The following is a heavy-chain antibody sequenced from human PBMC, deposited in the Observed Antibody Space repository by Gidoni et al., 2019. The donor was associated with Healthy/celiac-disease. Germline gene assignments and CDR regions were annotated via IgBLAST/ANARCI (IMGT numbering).Heavy chain of an antibody. J-gene: IGHJ5*02. Sequence: EVQLLESGGGLVQPGGSLRLSCAASGFPFSSYAMSWVRQAPGKGLEWVSAISGSGGSTYYADSVKGRFTISRDNSKNTLYLQMNSLRAEDTAVYYCAKHGSGSYFADLEDWFDPWGQGTLVTVSS. CDR1: GFPFSSYA. CDR2: ISGSGGST. V-gene: IGHV3-23*01. CDR3: AKHGSGSYFADLEDWFDP. D-gene: IGHD3-10*01.